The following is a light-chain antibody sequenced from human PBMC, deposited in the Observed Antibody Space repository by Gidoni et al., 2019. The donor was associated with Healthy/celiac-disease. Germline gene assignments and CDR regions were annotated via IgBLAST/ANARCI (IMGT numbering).Light chain of an antibody. V-gene: IGKV1-5*01. Sequence: DIQMTQSPSTLSASVGDRVPITCRASQSISSWLAWYQQKPGKAPKLLIYDASSLESWVPSRFSGSGSGTEFTLTISSLQPDDFATYYCQQYNSYLLTFGQGTKVEIK. CDR1: QSISSW. CDR2: DAS. CDR3: QQYNSYLLT. J-gene: IGKJ1*01.